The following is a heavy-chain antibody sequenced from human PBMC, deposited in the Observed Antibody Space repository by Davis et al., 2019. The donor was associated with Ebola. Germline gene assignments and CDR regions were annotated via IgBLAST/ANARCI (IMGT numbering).Heavy chain of an antibody. CDR1: GFPFSSYE. Sequence: GESLKISCVVSGFPFSSYEMIWVRQAPGKGLELISYISSSSSTIYYADSVEGRFTVSRDNDNDSLFLQMNSLRVEDTAVYYCAKVRARRFIYYWGQGTLVTVSS. CDR3: AKVRARRFIYY. V-gene: IGHV3-48*03. D-gene: IGHD3-10*01. CDR2: ISSSSSTI. J-gene: IGHJ4*02.